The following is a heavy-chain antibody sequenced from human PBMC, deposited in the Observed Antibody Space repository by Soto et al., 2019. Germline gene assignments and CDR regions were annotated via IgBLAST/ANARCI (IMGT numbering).Heavy chain of an antibody. Sequence: PSETLSLTCAVSGGSISSSNWWSWVRQPPGKGLEWIGEIYHSGSTNYNPSLKSRVTISVDKSKNQFSLKLSSVTAADTAVYYCARANNWIHRYYFDYWGQGTLVTVSS. J-gene: IGHJ4*02. V-gene: IGHV4-4*02. CDR1: GGSISSSNW. CDR2: IYHSGST. D-gene: IGHD1-20*01. CDR3: ARANNWIHRYYFDY.